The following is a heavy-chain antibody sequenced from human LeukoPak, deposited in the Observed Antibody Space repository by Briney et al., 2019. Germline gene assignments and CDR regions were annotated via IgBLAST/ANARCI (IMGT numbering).Heavy chain of an antibody. J-gene: IGHJ5*02. CDR2: INPNSGGT. D-gene: IGHD2-15*01. CDR3: ARQFVGDHRTPPFWFAP. V-gene: IGHV1-2*02. CDR1: GYTFTGYY. Sequence: ASVKVSCKASGYTFTGYYMHWVRQAPGQGLEWMGWINPNSGGTNYAQKFQGRVTMTRDTSISTAYMELSRLRSDDTAVYYCARQFVGDHRTPPFWFAPWGKGTLVTVPS.